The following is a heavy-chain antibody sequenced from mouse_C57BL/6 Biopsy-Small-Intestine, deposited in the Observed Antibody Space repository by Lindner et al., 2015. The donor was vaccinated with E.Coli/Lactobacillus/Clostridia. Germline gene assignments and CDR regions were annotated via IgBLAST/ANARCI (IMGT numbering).Heavy chain of an antibody. J-gene: IGHJ2*01. CDR2: ISSGSSTI. CDR1: GFTFSDYG. Sequence: VQLQESGGGLVKPGGSLKLSCAASGFTFSDYGMHWVRQAPEKGLEWVAYISSGSSTIYYADTVKGRFTISRDNAKNTLFLQMTSLRSEDTAMYYCARGTGPGYWGQGTTLTVSS. V-gene: IGHV5-17*01. CDR3: ARGTGPGY. D-gene: IGHD3-1*01.